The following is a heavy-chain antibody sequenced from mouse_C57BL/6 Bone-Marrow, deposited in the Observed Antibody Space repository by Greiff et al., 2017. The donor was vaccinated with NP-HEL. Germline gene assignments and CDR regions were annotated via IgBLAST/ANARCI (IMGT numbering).Heavy chain of an antibody. D-gene: IGHD1-1*01. CDR2: ISYDGSN. CDR3: ARGDTVVGGDY. Sequence: EVKLMESGPGLVKPSQSLSLTCSVTGYSITSGYYWYWIRQFPGNKLEWMCYISYDGSNNYNPSLKNRISITRDTSKNQFFLKLNSVTTEDTATYYCARGDTVVGGDYWGQGTTLTVSA. V-gene: IGHV3-6*01. CDR1: GYSITSGYY. J-gene: IGHJ2*01.